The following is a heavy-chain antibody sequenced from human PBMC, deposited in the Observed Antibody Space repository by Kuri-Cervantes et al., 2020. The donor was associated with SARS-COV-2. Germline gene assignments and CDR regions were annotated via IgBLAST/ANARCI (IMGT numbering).Heavy chain of an antibody. Sequence: ESLKISCAASGFTFSSYSMNWVRQAPGKGLEWVSSISSTSSYIYYAGSVKGRFTISRDNAKNSLYLQMNSLRAEDTAVYYCARDCSSPYKYYYYYYMDVWGKGTTVTVSS. J-gene: IGHJ6*03. CDR1: GFTFSSYS. D-gene: IGHD6-13*01. V-gene: IGHV3-21*01. CDR2: ISSTSSYI. CDR3: ARDCSSPYKYYYYYYMDV.